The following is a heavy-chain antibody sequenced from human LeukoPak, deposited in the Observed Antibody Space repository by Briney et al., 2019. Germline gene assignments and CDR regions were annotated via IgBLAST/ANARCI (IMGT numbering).Heavy chain of an antibody. CDR3: ARGHGVVVAASLGGFDP. CDR1: GGSISSSNW. D-gene: IGHD2-15*01. V-gene: IGHV4-4*02. CDR2: IYHSGST. Sequence: KTSETLSLTCTVSGGSISSSNWWSWVRQPPGKGLEWIGEIYHSGSTNYNPSLKSRVTISVDKSKNQFSLKLSSVTAADTAVYYCARGHGVVVAASLGGFDPWGQGTLVTVSS. J-gene: IGHJ5*02.